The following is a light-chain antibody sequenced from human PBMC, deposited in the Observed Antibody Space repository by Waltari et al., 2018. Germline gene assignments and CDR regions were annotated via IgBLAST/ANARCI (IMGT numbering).Light chain of an antibody. V-gene: IGKV4-1*01. CDR1: QSVLFSSDNKNY. CDR3: QQYYIAQYT. Sequence: DIVMTQSPDSLTVSLGERATINCKSSQSVLFSSDNKNYLAWYQQKPGQPPKLLIYWASTRESGVPDRFSGSGSVTDFTLTISSLQAEDVAVYFCQQYYIAQYTFGQGTKLEIK. J-gene: IGKJ2*01. CDR2: WAS.